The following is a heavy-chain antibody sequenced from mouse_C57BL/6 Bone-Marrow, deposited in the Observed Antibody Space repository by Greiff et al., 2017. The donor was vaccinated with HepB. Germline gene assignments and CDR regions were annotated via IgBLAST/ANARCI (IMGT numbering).Heavy chain of an antibody. D-gene: IGHD2-1*01. CDR1: GYTFTSYW. J-gene: IGHJ2*01. CDR2: IDPSDSYT. CDR3: AAYGNYGY. Sequence: QVQLQQPGAELVMPGASVKLSCKASGYTFTSYWMHRVKQRPGQGLEWIGEIDPSDSYTNYNQKFKGKSTLTVDKSSSTAYMQLSSLTSEDSAVYYCAAYGNYGYWGQGTTLTVSS. V-gene: IGHV1-69*01.